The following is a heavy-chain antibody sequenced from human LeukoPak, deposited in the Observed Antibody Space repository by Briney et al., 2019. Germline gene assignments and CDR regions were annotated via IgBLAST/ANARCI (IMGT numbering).Heavy chain of an antibody. CDR2: ISGSGGST. CDR3: AKRLAAAGTRSVDY. V-gene: IGHV3-23*01. D-gene: IGHD6-13*01. J-gene: IGHJ4*02. CDR1: GFTFSSYA. Sequence: PGGSLRLSCAASGFTFSSYAMSWVRQASGKGLEWVSAISGSGGSTYYADSVKGRFTISRDNSKNTLYLQMNSLRAEDTAVYYCAKRLAAAGTRSVDYWGQGTLVTVSS.